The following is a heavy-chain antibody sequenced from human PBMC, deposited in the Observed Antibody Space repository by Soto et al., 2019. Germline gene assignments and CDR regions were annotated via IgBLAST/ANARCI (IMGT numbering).Heavy chain of an antibody. CDR2: INHSGST. CDR3: ASRIVGDFWSGYSPYYFDY. CDR1: GGSFIGYY. J-gene: IGHJ4*02. D-gene: IGHD3-3*01. V-gene: IGHV4-34*01. Sequence: SETLSLTCAVYGGSFIGYYCILIRHPPVKWLEWIGEINHSGSTNYNPSLKSRVTISVDTSKNQFSLKLSSVTAADTAVYYCASRIVGDFWSGYSPYYFDYWGQGTLVTVSS.